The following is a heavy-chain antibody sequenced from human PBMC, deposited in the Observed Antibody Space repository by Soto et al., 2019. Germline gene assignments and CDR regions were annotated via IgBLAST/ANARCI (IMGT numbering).Heavy chain of an antibody. CDR2: MNTSGST. D-gene: IGHD2-2*01. CDR3: VRASMPKAHFDS. CDR1: GGSIRGYY. J-gene: IGHJ4*02. V-gene: IGHV4-4*07. Sequence: QMQLQESGPGLVKPSETLSLTCTVSGGSIRGYYWSWIRQSAGMGLEWIGRMNTSGSTNYNPSLKSRVTISVDMSKNQSSLKLTSVAASDTALYYCVRASMPKAHFDSWGQGALVTVSS.